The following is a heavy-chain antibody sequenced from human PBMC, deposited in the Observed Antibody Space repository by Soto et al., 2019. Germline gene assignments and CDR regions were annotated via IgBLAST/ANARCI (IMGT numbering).Heavy chain of an antibody. CDR1: GASITSGGFY. V-gene: IGHV4-31*03. CDR3: ARGIAVAAPVFDAFDI. CDR2: IYYSGST. Sequence: QVRLRESGPGLVKPSQTLSLTCTVSGASITSGGFYWSWIRQHPGKGLEWIGYIYYSGSTYYNPSLKSRVNISLDRSKNQFSLTLSSVTAADTVVYYCARGIAVAAPVFDAFDIWGLGTMVTVSS. J-gene: IGHJ3*02. D-gene: IGHD6-19*01.